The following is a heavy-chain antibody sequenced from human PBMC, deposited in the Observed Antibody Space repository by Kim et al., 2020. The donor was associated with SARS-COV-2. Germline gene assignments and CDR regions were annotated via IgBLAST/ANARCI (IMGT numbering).Heavy chain of an antibody. Sequence: GGSLRLSCAASGFTFSSYGMHWVRQAPGKGLEWVAVISYDGSNKYYADSVKGRFTISRDNSKNTLYLQMNSLRAEDTAVYYCARSYCGGDCYWEHHDAFDIWGQGTMVTVSS. J-gene: IGHJ3*02. CDR2: ISYDGSNK. D-gene: IGHD2-21*02. CDR1: GFTFSSYG. V-gene: IGHV3-33*05. CDR3: ARSYCGGDCYWEHHDAFDI.